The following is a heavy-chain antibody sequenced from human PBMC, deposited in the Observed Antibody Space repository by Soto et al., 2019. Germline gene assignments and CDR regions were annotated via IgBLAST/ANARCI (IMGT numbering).Heavy chain of an antibody. D-gene: IGHD3-16*01. CDR3: AKEGWGDP. CDR2: ISYDGSNK. CDR1: GFTFSSYG. V-gene: IGHV3-30*18. J-gene: IGHJ5*02. Sequence: QVQLVESGGGVVQPGRSLRLSCAASGFTFSSYGMHWVRQAPGKGLEWVAVISYDGSNKYYADSVKGRFTISRDNSKNTLYLKMNSLRAEDTAVYYCAKEGWGDPWGQGTLVTVSS.